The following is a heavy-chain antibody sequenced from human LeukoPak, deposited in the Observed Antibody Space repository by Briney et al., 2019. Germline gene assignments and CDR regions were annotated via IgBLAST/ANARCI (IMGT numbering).Heavy chain of an antibody. D-gene: IGHD5-18*01. CDR3: AKLRSYGHSGNFDY. CDR1: GFTFSSYG. Sequence: GGSLRLSCAASGFTFSSYGMHWVRQAPGKGLEWVAVISYDGSNKYYADSVKGRFTISRDNSKNTLYLQMNSLRAEDTAVYYCAKLRSYGHSGNFDYWGQGTLVTVSS. CDR2: ISYDGSNK. J-gene: IGHJ4*02. V-gene: IGHV3-30*18.